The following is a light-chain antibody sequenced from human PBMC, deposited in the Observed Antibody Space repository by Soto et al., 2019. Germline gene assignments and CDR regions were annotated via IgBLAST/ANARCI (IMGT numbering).Light chain of an antibody. J-gene: IGLJ3*02. CDR3: AAWDDSLSGRV. CDR2: AND. CDR1: GSNVGTSY. V-gene: IGLV1-47*01. Sequence: QSVLTQPPSASGTPGQRVTISCSGSGSNVGTSYVYWYQQLPGTAPKLLIYANDQRPSGVPDRFSGSKSGTSASLAISGRRSEDEADYYCAAWDDSLSGRVFGGGTKVTVL.